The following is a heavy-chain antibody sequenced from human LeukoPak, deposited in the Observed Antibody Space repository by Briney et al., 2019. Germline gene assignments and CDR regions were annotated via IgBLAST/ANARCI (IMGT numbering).Heavy chain of an antibody. J-gene: IGHJ4*02. V-gene: IGHV4-4*09. CDR1: GGSISSYY. D-gene: IGHD3-3*01. Sequence: SETLSLTCTVSGGSISSYYWSWIRQPPGKGLEWIGYIYTSGSTNYNPSLKGRVTISVDTSKNQFSLKLSSVTAADTAVYYCAGGRDFGVVIPDYWGQGTLVTVSS. CDR3: AGGRDFGVVIPDY. CDR2: IYTSGST.